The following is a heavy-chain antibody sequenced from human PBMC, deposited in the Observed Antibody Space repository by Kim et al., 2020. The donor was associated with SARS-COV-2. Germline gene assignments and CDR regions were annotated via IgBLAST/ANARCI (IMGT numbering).Heavy chain of an antibody. CDR1: GFTFSSQS. CDR2: ISGASDYI. D-gene: IGHD1-1*01. CDR3: TRGGRPGVRTDY. V-gene: IGHV3-21*01. J-gene: IGHJ4*02. Sequence: GGSLRLSCAASGFTFSSQSMNWVRQAPGKGLEWVSSISGASDYIFYADSVKGRFTISRDNAKRSLFLQMNSLRAEDTALYYCTRGGRPGVRTDYWGQGTLVAVSS.